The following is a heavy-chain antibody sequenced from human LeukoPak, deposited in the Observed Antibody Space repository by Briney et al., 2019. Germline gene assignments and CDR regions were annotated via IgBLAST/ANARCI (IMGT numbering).Heavy chain of an antibody. CDR1: GYTFTSYD. Sequence: ASVKVSCKASGYTFTSYDINWVRQATGQGLEWMGWMNPNSGNTGYAQKFQGRVTMTRNTSISTAYMELSSLRSEDTAVYYCARDGSSWYTYAFDFWGQGTMVTVSS. CDR3: ARDGSSWYTYAFDF. CDR2: MNPNSGNT. J-gene: IGHJ3*01. V-gene: IGHV1-8*01. D-gene: IGHD6-13*01.